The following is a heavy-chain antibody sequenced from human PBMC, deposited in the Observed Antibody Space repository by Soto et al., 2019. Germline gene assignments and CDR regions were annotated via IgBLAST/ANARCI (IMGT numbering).Heavy chain of an antibody. D-gene: IGHD6-13*01. Sequence: PSETLSLTCTVSVGSISGADYYWGWIRQPPGKGLEWIGSIHSSGTTYYNPSLKSRITISINTSKIQFSLKLTSVTAADTAVYYCARQEIRGYFDHWGQGTPVTYPQ. CDR2: IHSSGTT. CDR1: VGSISGADYY. CDR3: ARQEIRGYFDH. V-gene: IGHV4-39*01. J-gene: IGHJ5*02.